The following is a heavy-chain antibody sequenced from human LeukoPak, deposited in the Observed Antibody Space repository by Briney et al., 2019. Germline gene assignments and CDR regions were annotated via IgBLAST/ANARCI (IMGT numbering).Heavy chain of an antibody. Sequence: GGSLRLSCAASGFTFSSYGMSWVRQAPGKGLEWVSGIRSSGDSTYYADSVKGRFTISRDNSKNTLYLQMNSLRAEDTAVYYCAELGITMIGGVWGKGTTVTISS. CDR3: AELGITMIGGV. J-gene: IGHJ6*04. CDR1: GFTFSSYG. CDR2: IRSSGDST. D-gene: IGHD3-10*02. V-gene: IGHV3-23*01.